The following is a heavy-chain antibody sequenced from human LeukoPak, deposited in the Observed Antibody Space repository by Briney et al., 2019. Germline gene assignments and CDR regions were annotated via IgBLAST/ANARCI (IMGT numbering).Heavy chain of an antibody. V-gene: IGHV4-39*07. J-gene: IGHJ5*02. Sequence: ETLSLTCTVSGDSISGSNYHWGWIRQPPGKGLEWLGTVHHTGRAFYTPSLRGRTTVSVDTSKNQFSLKLTSVTAADTAVYYCAREPDAWGQGTLVTVSS. CDR2: VHHTGRA. CDR1: GDSISGSNYH. CDR3: AREPDA.